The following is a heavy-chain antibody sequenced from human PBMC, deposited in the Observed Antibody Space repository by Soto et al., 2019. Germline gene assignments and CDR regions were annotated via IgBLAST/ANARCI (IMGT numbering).Heavy chain of an antibody. CDR2: ISYDGSNK. V-gene: IGHV3-30*18. J-gene: IGHJ4*02. CDR1: GFTFSSYG. Sequence: QVQLVESGGGVVQPGRSLRLSCAASGFTFSSYGMHWVRQAPGKGLEWVAVISYDGSNKYYADSVKGRFTISRDNSKNTLYLQMNSLRVEDTAVYYCAKVESGLWFGEGSLGHWGQGTLVTVSS. CDR3: AKVESGLWFGEGSLGH. D-gene: IGHD3-10*01.